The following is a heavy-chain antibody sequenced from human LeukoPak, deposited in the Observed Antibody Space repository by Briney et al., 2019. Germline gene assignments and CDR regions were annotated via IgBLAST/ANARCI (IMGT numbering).Heavy chain of an antibody. CDR2: FDPEDGEA. CDR3: ATPLLGVLYFDGKYTFDY. J-gene: IGHJ4*02. CDR1: GYTLTELS. D-gene: IGHD3-9*01. Sequence: ASVKVSCKVSGYTLTELSMHWVRQAPGKGLEWVGGFDPEDGEAIYAQKFQGRVTMTEDTSADTAYMELSSLRSEDTAVYYCATPLLGVLYFDGKYTFDYWGQGTLVTVSS. V-gene: IGHV1-24*01.